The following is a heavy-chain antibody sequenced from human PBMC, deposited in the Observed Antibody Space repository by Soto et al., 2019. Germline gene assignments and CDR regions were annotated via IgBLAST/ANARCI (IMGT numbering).Heavy chain of an antibody. CDR1: GSTFGSNW. CDR3: ARNPLGLPAFDY. Sequence: DVQLVQSGGGVVQPGGQLRLSCSGPGSTFGSNWLHWVRKFPGKGLVWVPRINSDGSSIKYADSVKGRFTISRDNAKNTLYLQLTSLGGDDTAIYYCARNPLGLPAFDYWGQGTLVTVSS. J-gene: IGHJ4*02. V-gene: IGHV3-74*01. D-gene: IGHD2-2*01. CDR2: INSDGSSI.